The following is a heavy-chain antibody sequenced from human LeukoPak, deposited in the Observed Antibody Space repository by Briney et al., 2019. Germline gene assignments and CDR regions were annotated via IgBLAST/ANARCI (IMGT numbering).Heavy chain of an antibody. CDR1: GFSFRYFA. D-gene: IGHD1-26*01. V-gene: IGHV3-64*02. CDR2: INTDGRIT. J-gene: IGHJ4*02. CDR3: TRDGGSFCDFDY. Sequence: PGGPLRLSCVGSGFSFRYFAIHWVRQAPGKGLEYVSVINTDGRITYYADSVKGRFTISRDNSKNTVYLQMGSLRGDDMAVYYCTRDGGSFCDFDYWGQGALVTVSS.